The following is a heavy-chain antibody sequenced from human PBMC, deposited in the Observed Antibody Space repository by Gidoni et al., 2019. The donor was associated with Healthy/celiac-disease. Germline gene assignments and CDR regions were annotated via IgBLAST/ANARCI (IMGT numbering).Heavy chain of an antibody. CDR3: ARSYYDSSGYYYWFDP. J-gene: IGHJ5*02. CDR2: IIPILGIA. Sequence: QVQLVQSGAEVKKPGSSVKVSCKASEGTFSSYAISWVRQAPGQGLEWMGRIIPILGIANYAQKFQGRVTITADKSTSTAYMELSSLRSEDTAVYYCARSYYDSSGYYYWFDPWGQGTLVTVSS. D-gene: IGHD3-22*01. V-gene: IGHV1-69*09. CDR1: EGTFSSYA.